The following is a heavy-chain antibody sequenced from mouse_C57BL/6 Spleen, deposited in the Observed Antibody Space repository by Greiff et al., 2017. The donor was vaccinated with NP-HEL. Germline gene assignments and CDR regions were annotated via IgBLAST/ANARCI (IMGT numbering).Heavy chain of an antibody. CDR2: INPGSGGT. J-gene: IGHJ4*01. CDR1: GYAFTNYL. V-gene: IGHV1-54*01. Sequence: ESGAELVRPGTSVKVSCKASGYAFTNYLIEWVKQRPGQGLEWIGVINPGSGGTNYNEKFKGKATLTADKSSSTAYMQLSSLTSEDSAVYFCARRGLTTVVAHYAMDYWGQGTSVTVSS. CDR3: ARRGLTTVVAHYAMDY. D-gene: IGHD1-1*01.